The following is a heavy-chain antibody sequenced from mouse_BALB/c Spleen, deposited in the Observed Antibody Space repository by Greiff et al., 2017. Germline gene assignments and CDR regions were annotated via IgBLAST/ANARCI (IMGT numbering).Heavy chain of an antibody. J-gene: IGHJ4*01. CDR2: INPYNGAT. CDR3: ARKGTEVYAMDY. CDR1: GYSFTGYY. V-gene: IGHV1-31*01. Sequence: VQLQQSGPELVKPGASVKISCKASGYSFTGYYMHWVKQSHVKSLEWIGRINPYNGATSYNQNFKDKASLTVDKSSSTAYMELHSLTSEDSAVYYCARKGTEVYAMDYWGQGTSVTVSS.